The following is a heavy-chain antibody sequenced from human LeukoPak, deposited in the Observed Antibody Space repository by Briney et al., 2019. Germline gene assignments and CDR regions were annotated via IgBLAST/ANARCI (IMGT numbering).Heavy chain of an antibody. CDR3: ARDGCGGDCYSWFDY. CDR2: ISAYNGNT. D-gene: IGHD2-21*02. Sequence: ASVKVSCKASGYTFTSYGISWVRQAPGQGLEWMGWISAYNGNTNYAQKLQGRVTMTTDTSTSTAYMELRSLRSDDTAVYYCARDGCGGDCYSWFDYWGQGTLVTVSS. J-gene: IGHJ4*02. V-gene: IGHV1-18*01. CDR1: GYTFTSYG.